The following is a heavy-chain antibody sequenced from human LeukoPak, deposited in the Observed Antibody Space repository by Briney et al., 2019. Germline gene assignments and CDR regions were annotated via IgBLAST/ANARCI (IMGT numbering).Heavy chain of an antibody. CDR2: IYYSGST. CDR1: GGSISSGGYY. CDR3: AATVVPAASYYFDY. D-gene: IGHD2-2*01. J-gene: IGHJ4*02. V-gene: IGHV4-31*03. Sequence: SETLSLTCTVSGGSISSGGYYWSWIRQHPGKGLEWIGYIYYSGSTYYNPSLKSRVTISVDTSKNQFSLKLSSVTAADTAVYYCAATVVPAASYYFDYWGQGTLVTVSS.